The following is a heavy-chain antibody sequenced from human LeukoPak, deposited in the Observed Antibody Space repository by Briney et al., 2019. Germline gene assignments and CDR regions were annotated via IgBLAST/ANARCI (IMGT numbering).Heavy chain of an antibody. CDR3: AREPYYDFWSGYSFDS. J-gene: IGHJ4*02. CDR2: IYTSGGT. D-gene: IGHD3-3*01. V-gene: IGHV4-4*07. CDR1: GGSISSYY. Sequence: NPSETLSLTCTVSGGSISSYYWSWIQQPAGKGLEWIGRIYTSGGTNYNPSLKSRVTISLDTSNNQFSLNLTSVTAADTAVYYCAREPYYDFWSGYSFDSWGQGALVTVSS.